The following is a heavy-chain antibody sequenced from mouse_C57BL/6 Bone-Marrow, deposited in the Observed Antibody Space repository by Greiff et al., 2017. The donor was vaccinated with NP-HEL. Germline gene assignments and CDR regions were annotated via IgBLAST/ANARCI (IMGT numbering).Heavy chain of an antibody. CDR3: AREEIYYGSSYDAMDY. J-gene: IGHJ4*01. Sequence: EVQLQQSGPELVKPGASVKISCKASGYSFTGYYMNWVKQSPEKSLECIGEINPSTGGTTYNQKFKAKATLTVDKSSSTAYMQLKSLTSEDSAVYYCAREEIYYGSSYDAMDYWGQGTSVTVSS. CDR2: INPSTGGT. CDR1: GYSFTGYY. D-gene: IGHD1-1*01. V-gene: IGHV1-42*01.